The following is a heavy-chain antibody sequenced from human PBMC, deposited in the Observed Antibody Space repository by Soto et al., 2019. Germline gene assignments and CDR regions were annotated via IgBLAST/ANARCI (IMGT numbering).Heavy chain of an antibody. CDR2: LSSRGFST. CDR1: GFTFNDYA. J-gene: IGHJ3*02. D-gene: IGHD1-20*01. V-gene: IGHV3-23*01. Sequence: EVQLLESGGDLVQPGGSLRLSCAASGFTFNDYALTWVRQVPGKGLEWVSSLSSRGFSTHYAESVKGRFTISRDNIKNMVYLQMTSLITQYTAVYYCARDRAVYSINGIFLDAFDIWGHGTLVTVFS. CDR3: ARDRAVYSINGIFLDAFDI.